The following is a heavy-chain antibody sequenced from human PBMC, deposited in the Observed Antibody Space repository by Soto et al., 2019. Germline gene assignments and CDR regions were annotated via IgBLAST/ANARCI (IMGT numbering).Heavy chain of an antibody. CDR1: GFTFSSYG. J-gene: IGHJ6*02. CDR2: ISYDGSNK. Sequence: QVQLVESGGGVVQPGRSLRLSCAASGFTFSSYGMHWVRQAPGKGLEWVAVISYDGSNKYYADSMKGRFTISRDNSKNTLYLQMNSLRGEDTAVYYCAKVQAVYYPYGMDVWGQGTTVTVSS. V-gene: IGHV3-30*18. D-gene: IGHD1-26*01. CDR3: AKVQAVYYPYGMDV.